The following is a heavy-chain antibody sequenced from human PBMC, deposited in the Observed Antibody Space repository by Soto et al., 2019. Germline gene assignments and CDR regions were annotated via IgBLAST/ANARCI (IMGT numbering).Heavy chain of an antibody. CDR1: GFTFSSYG. Sequence: EVQLVESGGGLVKPGGSLRLSCAASGFTFSSYGMNWVRQAPGKGLEWVSSITSSSSSIDYADSLKGRFTISRDDAKNSLFLQMNSLRAEDTAVYYCARDSAGTYPFDYWGQGILVIVSS. CDR3: ARDSAGTYPFDY. V-gene: IGHV3-21*01. J-gene: IGHJ4*02. CDR2: ITSSSSSI. D-gene: IGHD6-13*01.